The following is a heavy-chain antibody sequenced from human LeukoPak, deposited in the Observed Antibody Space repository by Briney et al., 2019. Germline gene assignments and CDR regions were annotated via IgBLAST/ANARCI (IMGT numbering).Heavy chain of an antibody. V-gene: IGHV1-24*01. Sequence: ASVKVSCKVSGYTLTELSMHWVRQAPGKGLEWMGGFDPEDGETIYAQKFQRRVTMTEDTSTDTAYMELSSLRSEDTAVYYCATTGTTRLDFDYWGQGTLVTVSS. D-gene: IGHD1-1*01. CDR3: ATTGTTRLDFDY. J-gene: IGHJ4*02. CDR1: GYTLTELS. CDR2: FDPEDGET.